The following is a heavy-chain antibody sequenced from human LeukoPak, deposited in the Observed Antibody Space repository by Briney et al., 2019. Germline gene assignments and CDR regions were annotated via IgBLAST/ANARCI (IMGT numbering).Heavy chain of an antibody. CDR2: ISVSGGST. V-gene: IGHV3-23*01. CDR1: GFTFSIYA. Sequence: GVSLTLSCAASGFTFSIYAMIWLRQAPGRGLEGVSSISVSGGSTYYADYVKGRFTISRDNSKNTLYMQMKRLSAEDTDVYYCAKDPVLVVVPVLGYWGQGTLVTVSS. J-gene: IGHJ4*02. CDR3: AKDPVLVVVPVLGY. D-gene: IGHD2-2*01.